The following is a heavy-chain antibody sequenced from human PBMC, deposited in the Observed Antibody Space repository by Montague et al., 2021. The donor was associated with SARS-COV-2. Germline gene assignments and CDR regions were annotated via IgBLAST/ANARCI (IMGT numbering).Heavy chain of an antibody. D-gene: IGHD2-2*01. V-gene: IGHV4-39*01. CDR3: ARRNYCSRSSCYNGGFDN. J-gene: IGHJ3*02. CDR2: VFYRGNT. Sequence: SETLSLTCTVSGGSIGTGNYFWSWIRQPPGKGLEWLGTVFYRGNTYYNPSLKSRVTISVDTSTNQFSLKLTSVTVAETAIYFCARRNYCSRSSCYNGGFDNWGQGAVVTVSS. CDR1: GGSIGTGNYF.